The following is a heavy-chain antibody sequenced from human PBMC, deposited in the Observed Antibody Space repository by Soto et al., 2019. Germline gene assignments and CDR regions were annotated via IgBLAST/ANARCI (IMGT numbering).Heavy chain of an antibody. CDR1: GYTFTSFG. V-gene: IGHV1-18*01. D-gene: IGHD6-13*01. J-gene: IGHJ4*01. CDR2: VNAYNGNT. Sequence: ASVKVSCKASGYTFTSFGVNWVRQAPGQGLEWMGWVNAYNGNTNYAQKFQGRVTMTADTSTSTAYMEVRSLRSDDTAVYYCATGAAGIAAHVIWGHGTLATVSS. CDR3: ATGAAGIAAHVI.